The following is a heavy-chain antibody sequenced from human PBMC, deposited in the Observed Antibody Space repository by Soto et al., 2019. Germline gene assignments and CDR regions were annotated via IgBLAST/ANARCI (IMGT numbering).Heavy chain of an antibody. J-gene: IGHJ6*02. CDR1: GFTFSSYG. D-gene: IGHD2-15*01. CDR2: IWYDGSNK. Sequence: GGSLRLSCAASGFTFSSYGMHWVRQAPGKGLEWVAVIWYDGSNKYYADSVKGRFTISRDNSKNTLYLQMNSLRAEDTAVYYCASYGGNGYGMDVWGQGTTVTVSS. CDR3: ASYGGNGYGMDV. V-gene: IGHV3-33*01.